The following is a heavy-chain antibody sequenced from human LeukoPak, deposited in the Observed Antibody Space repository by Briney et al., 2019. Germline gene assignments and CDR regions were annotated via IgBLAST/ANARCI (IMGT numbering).Heavy chain of an antibody. CDR1: GVTFSSYI. J-gene: IGHJ5*02. Sequence: PGGSLRLSCAASGVTFSSYIMNWVRQAPGNGLEWVSSISSSSSDIYYADQVKRRFTKSRDNAKNSLYLQMNRLRAEDTAVYYCARGPPYCGGDCYYWFDPWGEGTLVTVSS. CDR3: ARGPPYCGGDCYYWFDP. CDR2: ISSSSSDI. V-gene: IGHV3-21*01. D-gene: IGHD2-21*02.